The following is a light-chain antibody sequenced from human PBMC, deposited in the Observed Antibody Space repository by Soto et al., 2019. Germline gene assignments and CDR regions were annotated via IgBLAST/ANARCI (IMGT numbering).Light chain of an antibody. CDR3: QQYNNLPPT. CDR1: QSVSTY. Sequence: EIVLTQSPATLSLSPGERATLPCRASQSVSTYLAWYQQKPGQAPRLLIYGASTRATGIPARFSGSGSGTEFTLTISSLQSEDSAFYYCQQYNNLPPTFGQGTKVDI. V-gene: IGKV3-15*01. CDR2: GAS. J-gene: IGKJ1*01.